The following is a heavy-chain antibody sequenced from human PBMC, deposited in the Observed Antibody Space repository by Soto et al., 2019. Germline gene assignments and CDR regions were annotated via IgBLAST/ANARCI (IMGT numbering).Heavy chain of an antibody. V-gene: IGHV3-48*03. CDR2: ISSSGSTA. CDR3: TRAAWFPYLSFY. D-gene: IGHD3-10*01. Sequence: GGSLRLSCAASGFTFSRFELHWARQAPGKGLEWISYISSSGSTAYYASSVEGRFTISRDNANNSVYLQMDSLRAEDTALYYCTRAAWFPYLSFYWGQGALVTVSS. J-gene: IGHJ4*02. CDR1: GFTFSRFE.